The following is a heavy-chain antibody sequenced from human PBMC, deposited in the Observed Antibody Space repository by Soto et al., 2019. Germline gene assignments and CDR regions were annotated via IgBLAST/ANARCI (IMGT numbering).Heavy chain of an antibody. CDR2: ISSSSSYI. CDR3: ARDAKYYDFWSGYYTGSAYYYGMDV. J-gene: IGHJ6*02. V-gene: IGHV3-21*05. Sequence: GGSLILSCASSGFTFSIYSMDWVGQAPGKGLDFAPYISSSSSYIYYADSVKGRFTISRDNAKNSLYLQMNSLRAEDTAVYYCARDAKYYDFWSGYYTGSAYYYGMDVWGQGTTVTVSS. D-gene: IGHD3-3*01. CDR1: GFTFSIYS.